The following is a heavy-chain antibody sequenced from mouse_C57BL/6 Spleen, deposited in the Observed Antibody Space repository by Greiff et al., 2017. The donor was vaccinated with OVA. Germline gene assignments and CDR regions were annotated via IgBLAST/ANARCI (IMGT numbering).Heavy chain of an antibody. V-gene: IGHV1-78*01. J-gene: IGHJ3*01. CDR2: IYPRDGST. CDR1: GYTFTDHT. CDR3: SRGENESFFAD. Sequence: QVQLQQSDAELVKPGASVKISCKVSGYTFTDHTIHWMKQRPEQGLAWIGYIYPRDGSTKYNEKFKGKATLTADKSSSTAYMQLNSLTSEDSAVFFCSRGENESFFADWGQGTLVTVSA.